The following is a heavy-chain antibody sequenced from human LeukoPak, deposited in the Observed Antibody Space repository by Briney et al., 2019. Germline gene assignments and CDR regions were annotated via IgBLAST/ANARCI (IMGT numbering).Heavy chain of an antibody. V-gene: IGHV3-30*03. CDR2: ISYDGNTQ. J-gene: IGHJ4*02. CDR1: GFTFSTYG. Sequence: GGSLRLSCAASGFTFSTYGMHWVRQAPGKGLEWVAVISYDGNTQYFADSVKGRFTVSRDNSKNTLYLQMNSLRAEDTAVYYCVRGSGGAGYNYWGDYWGQGTLVTVTP. CDR3: VRGSGGAGYNYWGDY. D-gene: IGHD5-24*01.